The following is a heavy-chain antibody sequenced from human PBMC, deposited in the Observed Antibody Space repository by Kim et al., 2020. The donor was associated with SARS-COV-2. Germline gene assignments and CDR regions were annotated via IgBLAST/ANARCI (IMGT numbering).Heavy chain of an antibody. Sequence: GGSLRLSCVASGLKFDDYAMHWVRQAPGKGLEWVSGISWNSGFIGYADSVRGRFSISRDNAKNSLYLQINSLRPEDTALYYCAKDSYYGSGNYFHAFDIWGRGTMVSVSS. V-gene: IGHV3-9*01. CDR2: ISWNSGFI. CDR1: GLKFDDYA. D-gene: IGHD3-10*01. CDR3: AKDSYYGSGNYFHAFDI. J-gene: IGHJ3*02.